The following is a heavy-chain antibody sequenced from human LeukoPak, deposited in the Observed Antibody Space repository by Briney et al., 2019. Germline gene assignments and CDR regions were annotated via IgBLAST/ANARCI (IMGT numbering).Heavy chain of an antibody. V-gene: IGHV1-2*02. CDR3: ARVRLADERAWAY. Sequence: ASVKVSCKASGYTFSDFYIHWVRQAPGQGLEYVGWITPKSGDTYSPQRFQGRVTMTRDASISTAYMELSSLRSDDTAVYFCARVRLADERAWAYWGQGTLVTVAS. D-gene: IGHD3-3*02. CDR1: GYTFSDFY. J-gene: IGHJ4*02. CDR2: ITPKSGDT.